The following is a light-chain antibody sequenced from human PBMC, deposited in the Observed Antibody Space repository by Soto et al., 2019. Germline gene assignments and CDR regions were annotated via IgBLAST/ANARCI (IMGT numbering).Light chain of an antibody. Sequence: DIQMTQSPSSLSASVGDRVTITCRASQSISSYLNWYQQKPGKAHKLLIYAASSLQSGVPSRFSGSGSGTDFTLTISSLQPEDFATYYCQQSYSTPWTVGQGTKVEIK. CDR2: AAS. CDR3: QQSYSTPWT. V-gene: IGKV1-39*01. J-gene: IGKJ1*01. CDR1: QSISSY.